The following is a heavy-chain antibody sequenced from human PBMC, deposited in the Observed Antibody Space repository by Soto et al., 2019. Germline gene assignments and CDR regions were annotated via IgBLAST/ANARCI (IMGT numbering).Heavy chain of an antibody. CDR1: GFTFSSYA. V-gene: IGHV3-23*01. CDR2: ISGSGGST. Sequence: EVQLLESGGGLVQPRGSLRLSCAASGFTFSSYAMSWVRQAPGKGLEWVSAISGSGGSTYYADSVKGRFTISRDNSKNTLYLQMNSLRAEDTAVYYCASSSGGHYYYYGMDVWGQGTTVTVSS. J-gene: IGHJ6*02. D-gene: IGHD6-19*01. CDR3: ASSSGGHYYYYGMDV.